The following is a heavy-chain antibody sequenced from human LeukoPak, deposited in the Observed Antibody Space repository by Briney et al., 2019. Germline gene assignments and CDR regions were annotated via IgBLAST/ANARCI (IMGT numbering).Heavy chain of an antibody. V-gene: IGHV4-59*12. D-gene: IGHD3-3*01. CDR3: ARDKYDFWSGYYTSHSSWFDP. Sequence: SETLSLTCTVSGGSISCYYWSWIRQPPGKGLEWIGYIYYSGSTNYNPSLKSRVTISVDTSKNQFSLKLSSVTAADTAVYYCARDKYDFWSGYYTSHSSWFDPWGQGTLVTVSS. CDR2: IYYSGST. CDR1: GGSISCYY. J-gene: IGHJ5*02.